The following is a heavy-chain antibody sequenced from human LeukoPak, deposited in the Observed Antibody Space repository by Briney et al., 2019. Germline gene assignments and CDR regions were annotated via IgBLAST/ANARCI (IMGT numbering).Heavy chain of an antibody. J-gene: IGHJ4*02. D-gene: IGHD3-10*01. CDR2: ISAYNGNT. CDR1: GYTFTSYG. Sequence: ASVTVSCTASGYTFTSYGISWVRQAPGQGLEWMGWISAYNGNTNYAQRLQGRVTMTTDTSTSTAYMELRSLRSDDTAVYYCARDLGKGSYFDYWGQGTLVTVSS. V-gene: IGHV1-18*01. CDR3: ARDLGKGSYFDY.